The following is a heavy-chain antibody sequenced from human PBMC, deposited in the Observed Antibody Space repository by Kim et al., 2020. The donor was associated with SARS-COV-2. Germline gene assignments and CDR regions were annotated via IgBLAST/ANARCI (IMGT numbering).Heavy chain of an antibody. CDR2: ISSSSSYI. Sequence: GGSLRLSCAASGFTFSSYSMNWVRQAPGKGLEWVSSISSSSSYIYYADSVKGRFTISRDNAKNSLYLQMTSLRAEDTAVYYCAGGQDDLNYYYGMDVWGQGTTVTVSS. J-gene: IGHJ6*02. D-gene: IGHD2-15*01. CDR3: AGGQDDLNYYYGMDV. CDR1: GFTFSSYS. V-gene: IGHV3-21*01.